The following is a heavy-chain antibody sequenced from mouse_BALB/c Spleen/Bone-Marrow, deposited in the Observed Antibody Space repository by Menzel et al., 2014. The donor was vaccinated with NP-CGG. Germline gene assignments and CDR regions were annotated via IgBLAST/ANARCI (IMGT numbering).Heavy chain of an antibody. Sequence: QVQLKQSGTELVRPGTSVKISCKASGYAFTNYWLGWVKQRPGHGLEWIGDIYPGSGNTYYNEKFKGKVTLTAGKSSSTAYMQLSGLTSEDSAVYFCTRRRSLDYWGQGTTLTVSS. CDR2: IYPGSGNT. J-gene: IGHJ2*01. CDR3: TRRRSLDY. V-gene: IGHV1-63*01. CDR1: GYAFTNYW.